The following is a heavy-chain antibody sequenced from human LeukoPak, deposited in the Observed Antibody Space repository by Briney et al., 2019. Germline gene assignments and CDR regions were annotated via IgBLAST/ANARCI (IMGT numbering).Heavy chain of an antibody. CDR1: GGSFSGYY. D-gene: IGHD3-10*01. CDR2: INHSGST. V-gene: IGHV4-34*01. Sequence: EPSETLSLTCAVYGGSFSGYYWSWIRQPPGKGLEWIGEINHSGSTNYNPSLKSRVTISVDTSKNQFSLKLSSVTAADTAVYYCARMGLWFGELYSFDYWGQGTLVTVSS. J-gene: IGHJ4*02. CDR3: ARMGLWFGELYSFDY.